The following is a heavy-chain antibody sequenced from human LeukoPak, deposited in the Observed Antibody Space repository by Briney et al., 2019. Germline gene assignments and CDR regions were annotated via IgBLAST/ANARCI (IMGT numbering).Heavy chain of an antibody. V-gene: IGHV4-34*01. CDR3: ARVTYAGYCSGGSCYGGYYYYYGMDV. CDR2: INHSGST. CDR1: GGSFSGYY. J-gene: IGHJ6*02. D-gene: IGHD2-15*01. Sequence: SETLSLTCAVYGGSFSGYYWSWIRQPPGKGPEWIGEINHSGSTNYNPSLKSRVTISVDTSKNQFSLKLSSVTAADTAVYYCARVTYAGYCSGGSCYGGYYYYYGMDVWGQGTTVTVSS.